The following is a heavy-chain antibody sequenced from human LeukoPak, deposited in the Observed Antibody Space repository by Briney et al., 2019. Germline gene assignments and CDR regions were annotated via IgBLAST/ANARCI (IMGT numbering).Heavy chain of an antibody. J-gene: IGHJ4*02. V-gene: IGHV3-9*01. D-gene: IGHD2-21*02. CDR3: AKDNCGADCHSFDY. CDR2: ISWNSGSL. Sequence: GGSLRLSCAASGFTFDDYAMHWVRQAPGKGLEWVSGISWNSGSLGYADSVKGRFTISRDNAKNSLYLQMNSLRAEDTALYYCAKDNCGADCHSFDYWGQGTLVTVSS. CDR1: GFTFDDYA.